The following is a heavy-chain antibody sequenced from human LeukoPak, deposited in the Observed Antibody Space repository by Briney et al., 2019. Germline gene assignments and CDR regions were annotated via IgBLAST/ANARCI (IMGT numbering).Heavy chain of an antibody. Sequence: SETLSLTCTVSGYSISSGYYWGWIRQPPGKGLEWIGSIYHSGSTYYNPSLKSRGTISVDTSKNQFSLKLSSVTAADTAVYYCARSVEGYCRGGSCYSYSYYMDVWGKGTTVTVSS. D-gene: IGHD2-15*01. CDR1: GYSISSGYY. J-gene: IGHJ6*03. CDR3: ARSVEGYCRGGSCYSYSYYMDV. CDR2: IYHSGST. V-gene: IGHV4-38-2*02.